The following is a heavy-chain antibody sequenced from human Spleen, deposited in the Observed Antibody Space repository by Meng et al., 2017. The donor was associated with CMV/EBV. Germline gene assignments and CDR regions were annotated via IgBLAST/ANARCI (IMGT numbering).Heavy chain of an antibody. D-gene: IGHD2-2*02. CDR3: AKREGAYQLIYGNGFDP. J-gene: IGHJ5*02. V-gene: IGHV3-30*02. CDR1: GFTFSNYG. CDR2: IRYAGINK. Sequence: GESLKISCAASGFTFSNYGMHWVRQAPGKGLEWVAFIRYAGINKYYADSVKGRFTIPRDNSKNTPYLQMNSLIDEDTAVYYCAKREGAYQLIYGNGFDPWVQGTLVTVSS.